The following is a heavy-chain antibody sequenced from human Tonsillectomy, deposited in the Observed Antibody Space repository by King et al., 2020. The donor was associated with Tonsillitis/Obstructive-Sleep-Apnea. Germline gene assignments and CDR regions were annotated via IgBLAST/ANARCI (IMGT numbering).Heavy chain of an antibody. CDR1: GYTFTSYA. V-gene: IGHV7-4-1*02. D-gene: IGHD2-2*03. J-gene: IGHJ6*03. Sequence: QLVQSGSELKKPGASVKVSCKASGYTFTSYAMNWVRQAPGQGLEWMGWININTGNPTYAQGFTGRFVFSLDTSVSTAYLQISSLKAEDTAVYYCARDGYCSSTSCLSRLGYYYYYMDVWGKGTTVTVSS. CDR2: ININTGNP. CDR3: ARDGYCSSTSCLSRLGYYYYYMDV.